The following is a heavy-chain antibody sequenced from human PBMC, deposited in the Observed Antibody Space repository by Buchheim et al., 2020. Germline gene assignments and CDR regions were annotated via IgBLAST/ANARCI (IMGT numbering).Heavy chain of an antibody. CDR2: ISYDGSNK. J-gene: IGHJ6*02. CDR1: GFTFSSYG. Sequence: QVQLVESGGGVVQPGRSLRLSCAASGFTFSSYGMHWVRQAPGKGLEWVAVISYDGSNKYYADSVKGRFTISRDNSKNTLYLQMNSLRAEDTAVYYCAKGREGYYDFWSGYYPTYYYYYGMDVWGQGTT. D-gene: IGHD3-3*01. V-gene: IGHV3-30*18. CDR3: AKGREGYYDFWSGYYPTYYYYYGMDV.